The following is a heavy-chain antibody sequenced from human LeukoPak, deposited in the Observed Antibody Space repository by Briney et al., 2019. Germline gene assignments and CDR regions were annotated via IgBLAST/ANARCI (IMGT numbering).Heavy chain of an antibody. V-gene: IGHV1-69*13. CDR3: ARGSRDGPSGLLGY. CDR2: IIPIFGTA. D-gene: IGHD5-24*01. CDR1: GGTFSSYA. Sequence: ASVKVSFKASGGTFSSYAISWVRQAPGQGLEWMGGIIPIFGTANYAQKFQGRVTITADESTSTAYKELSSLRSEDTAVYYCARGSRDGPSGLLGYWGQGTLVTVSS. J-gene: IGHJ4*02.